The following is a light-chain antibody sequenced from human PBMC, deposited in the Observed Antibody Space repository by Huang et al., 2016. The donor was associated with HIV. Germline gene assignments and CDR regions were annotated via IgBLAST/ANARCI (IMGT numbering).Light chain of an antibody. V-gene: IGKV1-5*03. CDR3: QQYNTYST. CDR1: QSLSSW. J-gene: IGKJ1*01. Sequence: DIEMTQSPSTLSASVGDRVIITCRAIQSLSSWLAWYQQKPGKAPKLLIYKASNLESGVPSRFNGSGSGTEFTLTISSLQPDDFATYYCQQYNTYSTFGQGTKVEMK. CDR2: KAS.